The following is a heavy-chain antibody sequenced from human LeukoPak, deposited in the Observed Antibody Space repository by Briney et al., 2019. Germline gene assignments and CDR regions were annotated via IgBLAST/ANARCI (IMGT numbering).Heavy chain of an antibody. CDR1: GGSISSSSYY. V-gene: IGHV4-39*01. Sequence: PSETLSLTCTVSGGSISSSSYYWGWIRQPPGKGLEWIGSIYYSGSTYYNPSLKSRVTISVDTSKNQFSLKLSSVTAADTAVYYCARHGWYDYVWGSACFDYWGQGTLVTVSS. D-gene: IGHD3-16*01. J-gene: IGHJ4*02. CDR3: ARHGWYDYVWGSACFDY. CDR2: IYYSGST.